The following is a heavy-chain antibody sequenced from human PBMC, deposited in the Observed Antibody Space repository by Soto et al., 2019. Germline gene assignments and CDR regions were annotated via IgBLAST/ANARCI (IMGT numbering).Heavy chain of an antibody. CDR3: AGGYCSGGSCYSEYYYYYGMDV. D-gene: IGHD2-15*01. CDR1: GGSISSGGYY. CDR2: IYYSGST. J-gene: IGHJ6*02. V-gene: IGHV4-31*03. Sequence: QVQLQESGPGLVKPSQTLSLTCTVSGGSISSGGYYWSWIRQHPGKGLEWIGYIYYSGSTYYNPSLKSRVTISVDTSKNQFSLKLSSVTAADTAVYYCAGGYCSGGSCYSEYYYYYGMDVWGQGTTVTVSS.